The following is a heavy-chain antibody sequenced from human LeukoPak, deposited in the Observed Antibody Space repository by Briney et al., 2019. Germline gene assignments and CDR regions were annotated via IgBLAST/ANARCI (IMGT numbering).Heavy chain of an antibody. D-gene: IGHD1-7*01. CDR2: ISASGVNT. V-gene: IGHV3-23*01. J-gene: IGHJ4*02. Sequence: GGSLRLSCAASGFTFTNYPFSWVRQAPGKGLEWVSAISASGVNTYYADSVKGRFPISRNNSKNTLYLQMNSLTVEDTAVYYCAKLTGPTEFFWGQGTLVTVSS. CDR3: AKLTGPTEFF. CDR1: GFTFTNYP.